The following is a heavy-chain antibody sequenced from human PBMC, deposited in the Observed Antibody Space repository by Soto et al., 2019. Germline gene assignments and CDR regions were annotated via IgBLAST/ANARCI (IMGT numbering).Heavy chain of an antibody. Sequence: QGQLVQSGAEVKKPGASVKVSCKASGYTFSTYGVSWVRQAPGQGLEWMGWITVSNGNTNYIDNLKGRVTMTTDTSTSAAYMELGRLRSDDTAVYDCARSYSYGSYWYFDDWCQGTLVIVSS. CDR1: GYTFSTYG. J-gene: IGHJ4*02. CDR2: ITVSNGNT. V-gene: IGHV1-18*04. CDR3: ARSYSYGSYWYFDD. D-gene: IGHD5-18*01.